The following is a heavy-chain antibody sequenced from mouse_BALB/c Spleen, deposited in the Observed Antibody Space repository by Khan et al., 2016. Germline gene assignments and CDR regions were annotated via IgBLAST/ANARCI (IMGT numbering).Heavy chain of an antibody. V-gene: IGHV9-3-1*01. D-gene: IGHD1-3*01. CDR1: GYTFTNYG. Sequence: QIQLVQSGPELKRPGKTVKISCKASGYTFTNYGINWVKQAPGKGLKWMGRINTYSGESTYADDFKGRFAFSSENSANTAYLQLNNLKNEDTATYYCARYRYCDSGSRYFDVWGAGTTVTVSS. CDR2: INTYSGES. J-gene: IGHJ1*01. CDR3: ARYRYCDSGSRYFDV.